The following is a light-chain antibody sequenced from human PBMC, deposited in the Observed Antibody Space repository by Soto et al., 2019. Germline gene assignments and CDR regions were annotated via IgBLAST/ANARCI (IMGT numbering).Light chain of an antibody. CDR1: PSVSSY. J-gene: IGKJ3*01. CDR2: EAS. CDR3: QQRSNWPPT. Sequence: ELVLPQSPATPPLSPGESATLSCRASPSVSSYFAWYQQKPGQAPRLLIYEASNRATGIPPRFSGSGSGADCANTICRLDPGVDAVYECQQRSNWPPTIGPGTKVYIK. V-gene: IGKV3-11*01.